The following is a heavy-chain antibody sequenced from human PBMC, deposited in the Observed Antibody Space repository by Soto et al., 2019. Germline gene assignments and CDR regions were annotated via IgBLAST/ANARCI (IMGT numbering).Heavy chain of an antibody. V-gene: IGHV3-30-3*01. Sequence: GGSLRRSGAASGFTFRSYAFNWIRQAPGKGPEWVAVISYDGGMTYYADSVRGRFTISRDNSKNTLYLQMNSLRDEDTAVYYCARTMAVTGPYYFDYWGQGSLVTVSS. CDR3: ARTMAVTGPYYFDY. CDR1: GFTFRSYA. D-gene: IGHD6-19*01. CDR2: ISYDGGMT. J-gene: IGHJ4*02.